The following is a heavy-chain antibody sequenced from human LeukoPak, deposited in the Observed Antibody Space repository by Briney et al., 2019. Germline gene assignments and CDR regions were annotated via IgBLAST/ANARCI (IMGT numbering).Heavy chain of an antibody. CDR3: AKGYGDYVEGDFVDP. CDR2: ISGSGGST. CDR1: GFTFSSYV. J-gene: IGHJ5*02. Sequence: GGSLRLSCAASGFTFSSYVMSWVRQAPGKGLEWVSAISGSGGSTYYADSVKGRFTISRDNSKNTLYLQMNSLRAEDTAVYYCAKGYGDYVEGDFVDPWGQGTLVTVSS. D-gene: IGHD4-17*01. V-gene: IGHV3-23*01.